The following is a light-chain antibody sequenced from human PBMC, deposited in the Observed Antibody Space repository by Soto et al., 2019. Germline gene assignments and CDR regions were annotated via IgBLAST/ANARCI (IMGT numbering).Light chain of an antibody. Sequence: DIQMTQSPSSLSASVGDRVTISCRASEIISTYLNWYQQKPGTAPRLLISRASSVKSGVPPTLGGSGSGRDFTLTISSLRPEDIATYYCQQSYTSPPWTFGQGTKVEVK. J-gene: IGKJ1*01. CDR2: RAS. CDR1: EIISTY. V-gene: IGKV1-39*01. CDR3: QQSYTSPPWT.